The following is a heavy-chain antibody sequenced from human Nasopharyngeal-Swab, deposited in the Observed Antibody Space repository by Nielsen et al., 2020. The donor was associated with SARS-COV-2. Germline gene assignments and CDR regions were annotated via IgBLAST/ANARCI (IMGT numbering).Heavy chain of an antibody. CDR3: ARGRDLRYCSGGSCYQNKWFDP. CDR1: GYSISSGYY. D-gene: IGHD2-15*01. J-gene: IGHJ5*02. V-gene: IGHV4-38-2*02. CDR2: IYHSGST. Sequence: GSLRLSCTVSGYSISSGYYWGWIRQPPGKGLEWIGSIYHSGSTYYNPSLKSRVTISVDTSKNQFSLKLSSVTAADTAVYYCARGRDLRYCSGGSCYQNKWFDPWGQGTLVTVSS.